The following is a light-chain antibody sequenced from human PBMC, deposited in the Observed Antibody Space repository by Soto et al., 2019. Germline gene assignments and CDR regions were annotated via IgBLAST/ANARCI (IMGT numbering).Light chain of an antibody. CDR2: EGS. CDR1: SSDVGSYNF. V-gene: IGLV2-23*01. J-gene: IGLJ3*02. CDR3: CSYAGSSTCV. Sequence: QSVLTQPASVSGSPGQSITISCTGTSSDVGSYNFVSWYQQHPGKAPKLMIYEGSKRPSGVSNRFSGSKSGNTASLTISGLQAEDEADYYCCSYAGSSTCVFGGGTKVTVL.